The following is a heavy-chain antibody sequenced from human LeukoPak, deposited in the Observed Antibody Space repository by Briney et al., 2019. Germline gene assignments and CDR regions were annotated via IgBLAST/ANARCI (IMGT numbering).Heavy chain of an antibody. CDR2: IGTAGDT. D-gene: IGHD3-10*01. J-gene: IGHJ4*02. Sequence: HPGGSLRLSCAASGFTFSSYDMHWVRQATGIGLEWVSAIGTAGDTYYPGSVKGRFTISRDNAKNSLYLQMNSLKAEDTAVYYCARGKFYYGSGSPINYFDYWGQGTLVTVSS. CDR3: ARGKFYYGSGSPINYFDY. V-gene: IGHV3-13*01. CDR1: GFTFSSYD.